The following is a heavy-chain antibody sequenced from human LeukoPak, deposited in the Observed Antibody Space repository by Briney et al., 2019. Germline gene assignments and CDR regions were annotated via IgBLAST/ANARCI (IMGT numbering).Heavy chain of an antibody. V-gene: IGHV3-21*01. Sequence: PGGSLRLSCAASRFTFSSYSMNWVRQAPGKGLEWVSSISSSSSYIYYADSVKGRFTISRDNAKNSLYLQMNSLRAEDTAVYYCARVGPWVNPDYYYYMDVWGKGTTVTVS. CDR1: RFTFSSYS. J-gene: IGHJ6*03. CDR3: ARVGPWVNPDYYYYMDV. CDR2: ISSSSSYI. D-gene: IGHD1-14*01.